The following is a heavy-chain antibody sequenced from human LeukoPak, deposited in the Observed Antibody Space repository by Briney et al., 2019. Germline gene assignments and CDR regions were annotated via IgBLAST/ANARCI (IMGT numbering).Heavy chain of an antibody. V-gene: IGHV3-23*01. D-gene: IGHD3-9*01. CDR2: ISGSGGST. J-gene: IGHJ3*02. Sequence: TGGSLRLSCTASGINFYNAWMTWVRQAPGKGLEWVSAISGSGGSTYYADSVKGRFTISRDNSKNTLYLQMNSLRAEDTAVYYCAKGHVLRYPHDAFDIWGQGTMVTVSS. CDR1: GINFYNAW. CDR3: AKGHVLRYPHDAFDI.